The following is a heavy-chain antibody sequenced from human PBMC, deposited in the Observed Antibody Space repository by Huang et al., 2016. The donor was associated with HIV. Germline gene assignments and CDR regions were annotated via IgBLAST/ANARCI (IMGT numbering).Heavy chain of an antibody. CDR1: GYTFNGYW. Sequence: EVQLVQSGAVVKKPGESLKISCKGSGYTFNGYWIGWVRQMPGKGLEWMGIIYPGDSDTTYSPSVQGQVTSSAEKSISTAYLQWSGLKASDTAMYYCARQGVGDFVVEPTGLGAFDIWGQGTMVTVSS. D-gene: IGHD2-2*01. CDR2: IYPGDSDT. V-gene: IGHV5-51*01. J-gene: IGHJ3*02. CDR3: ARQGVGDFVVEPTGLGAFDI.